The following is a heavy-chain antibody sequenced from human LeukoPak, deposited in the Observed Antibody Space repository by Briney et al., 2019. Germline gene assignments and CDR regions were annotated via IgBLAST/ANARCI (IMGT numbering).Heavy chain of an antibody. J-gene: IGHJ4*02. CDR1: GFTFSDYY. CDR3: ARVPRSGGSIDY. D-gene: IGHD6-19*01. V-gene: IGHV3-11*01. CDR2: ISSSGSTT. Sequence: SGGPLRLSCAASGFTFSDYYMTWIRQAPGKGLEWVSYISSSGSTTHYADSVKGRFTISRDNAKNSLYVQMNNLRAEDTAVYYCARVPRSGGSIDYWGQGTLVTVSS.